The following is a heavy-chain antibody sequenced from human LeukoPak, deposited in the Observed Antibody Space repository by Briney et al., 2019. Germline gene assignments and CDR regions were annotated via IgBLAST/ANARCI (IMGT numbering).Heavy chain of an antibody. Sequence: GGSLRLSCETSGFTFSHHAMHWVRQAPGKGLEWVAAIWYDGAQRYYADSLRGRCTISRDNSKSTLYLEMNSLRAEDTAVYYCAKDFGGYYYDTSGPDYWGQGTLVTVAS. CDR3: AKDFGGYYYDTSGPDY. CDR2: IWYDGAQR. CDR1: GFTFSHHA. J-gene: IGHJ4*02. V-gene: IGHV3-33*06. D-gene: IGHD3-22*01.